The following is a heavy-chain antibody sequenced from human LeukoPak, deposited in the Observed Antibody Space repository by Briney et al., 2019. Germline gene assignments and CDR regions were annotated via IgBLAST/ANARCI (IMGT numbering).Heavy chain of an antibody. Sequence: PSGTLSLTCAVSGGSISSSNWWSWVRQAPGKGLEWVGRTTNKVNSYTTEYAASLKGRFTISRDDSKDSLYLQMNSLKTEDTAVYYCTRERVMGAMNFFDYWGQGTLVTVSS. J-gene: IGHJ4*02. V-gene: IGHV3-72*01. CDR2: TTNKVNSYTT. CDR3: TRERVMGAMNFFDY. CDR1: GGSISSSNW. D-gene: IGHD1-26*01.